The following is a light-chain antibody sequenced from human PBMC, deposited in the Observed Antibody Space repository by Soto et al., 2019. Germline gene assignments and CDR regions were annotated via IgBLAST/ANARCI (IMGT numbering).Light chain of an antibody. CDR3: QQSYSTSWT. V-gene: IGKV3-15*01. Sequence: EIVMTQYPATQSVSPGERVTLSGSASQSVSNKLGWYQHKPGQAPRLLIYDTSTRAAGTPARFTGSGSGTDFTLTISSLQPEDFATYYCQQSYSTSWTFGQGTKV. CDR1: QSVSNK. CDR2: DTS. J-gene: IGKJ1*01.